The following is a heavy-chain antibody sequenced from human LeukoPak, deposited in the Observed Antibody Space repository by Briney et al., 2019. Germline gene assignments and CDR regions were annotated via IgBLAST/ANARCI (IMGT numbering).Heavy chain of an antibody. Sequence: PSETLSLTCAVSDYSISSGYYWGWIRQPPGRGLEWIGGIYHSGATYYNPSLVSRFTISVDMSKNQFFLKVRSVTAADTAVYYCARDDWTYDSSGYYSDAFDIWGQGTMVTVSS. CDR2: IYHSGAT. V-gene: IGHV4-38-2*02. D-gene: IGHD3-22*01. J-gene: IGHJ3*02. CDR3: ARDDWTYDSSGYYSDAFDI. CDR1: DYSISSGYY.